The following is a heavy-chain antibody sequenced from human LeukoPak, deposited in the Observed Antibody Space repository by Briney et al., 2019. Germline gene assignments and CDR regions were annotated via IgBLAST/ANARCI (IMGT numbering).Heavy chain of an antibody. CDR3: ARDYYGSKSSSFDP. Sequence: ASVKVSCKASGYTFTSYDINWVRQATGQGLEWLGWMNPNSGNTGYAQNFQGRVTMTRYTSISTAYMELSSLRSEDTAVYYCARDYYGSKSSSFDPWGQGTLVTVSS. D-gene: IGHD3-10*01. V-gene: IGHV1-8*01. J-gene: IGHJ5*02. CDR2: MNPNSGNT. CDR1: GYTFTSYD.